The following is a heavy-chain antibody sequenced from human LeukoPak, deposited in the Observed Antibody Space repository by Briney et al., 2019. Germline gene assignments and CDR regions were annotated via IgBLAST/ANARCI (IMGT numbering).Heavy chain of an antibody. CDR2: IKQDAAER. J-gene: IGHJ4*02. CDR3: ARDRFMTITVVVPFDY. D-gene: IGHD3-22*01. CDR1: GFTFNTYG. Sequence: GGSLRLSCAASGFTFNTYGMSWVRQAPGKGLEWVANIKQDAAERYYVDSVKGRFTISRDNAKNSLYLQMHSLRAEDTAVYYCARDRFMTITVVVPFDYWCQGTLVTVSS. V-gene: IGHV3-7*01.